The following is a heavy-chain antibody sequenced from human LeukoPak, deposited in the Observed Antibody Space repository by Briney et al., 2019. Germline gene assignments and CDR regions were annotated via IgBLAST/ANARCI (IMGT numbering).Heavy chain of an antibody. CDR3: ARPGIGLGEASNYFDY. Sequence: GESLKISCKASGYSFTTYWIGWVRQTPGKGLELLGIIYPSDSDTRYSPSFQGHVIISADKSISTIYLQWSSLEASDTALYYCARPGIGLGEASNYFDYWGQGTLVTVSS. V-gene: IGHV5-51*01. CDR2: IYPSDSDT. D-gene: IGHD3-10*01. J-gene: IGHJ4*02. CDR1: GYSFTTYW.